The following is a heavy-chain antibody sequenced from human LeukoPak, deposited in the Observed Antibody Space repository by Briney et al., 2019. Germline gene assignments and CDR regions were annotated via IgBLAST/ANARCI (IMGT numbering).Heavy chain of an antibody. CDR3: ARDLDGYNPN. CDR2: IYYSGST. Sequence: SSETLSLTCTVSGGSISSYYWSWIRQPPGKGLEWIGYIYYSGSTNYNPSLKSRVTISVDTSKNQFSLKLSSVTAADTAVYYCARDLDGYNPNWGQGTLVTVSS. J-gene: IGHJ4*02. V-gene: IGHV4-59*01. D-gene: IGHD5-24*01. CDR1: GGSISSYY.